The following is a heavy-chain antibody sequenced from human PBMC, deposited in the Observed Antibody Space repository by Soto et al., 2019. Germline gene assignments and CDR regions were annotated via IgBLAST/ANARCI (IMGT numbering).Heavy chain of an antibody. V-gene: IGHV3-30*18. J-gene: IGHJ6*02. CDR1: GFTFSSYG. D-gene: IGHD4-17*01. CDR2: ISYDGSNK. Sequence: GGSLRHSCASSGFTFSSYGMHWVRQAPGKGLEWVAVISYDGSNKYYADSVKGRFTISRDNSKNTLYLQMNSLRAEDTAVYYCAKILQLGDYAYYYYGMDVWGQGTTVTVSS. CDR3: AKILQLGDYAYYYYGMDV.